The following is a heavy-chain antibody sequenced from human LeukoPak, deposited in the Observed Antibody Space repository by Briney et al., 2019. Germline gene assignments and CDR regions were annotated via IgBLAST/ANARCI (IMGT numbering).Heavy chain of an antibody. V-gene: IGHV4-39*01. Sequence: SETLSLTCTVSGGSISSSSYHWGWIRQPPGKGLEWIGSIYYSGSTYYNPSLKSRVTISVDTSKNQFSLKLSSVTAADTAVYYCATPGRSGYIYWGQGTLVTVSS. J-gene: IGHJ4*02. CDR2: IYYSGST. CDR1: GGSISSSSYH. D-gene: IGHD3-22*01. CDR3: ATPGRSGYIY.